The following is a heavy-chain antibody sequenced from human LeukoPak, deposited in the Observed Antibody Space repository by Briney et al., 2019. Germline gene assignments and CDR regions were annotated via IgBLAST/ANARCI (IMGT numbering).Heavy chain of an antibody. J-gene: IGHJ6*03. V-gene: IGHV3-30*18. CDR3: AKDGDYRGYYYYYMDV. D-gene: IGHD4-17*01. CDR2: ISYDGSNK. Sequence: PGRSLRLSCAASGFTFSSYGMHWVRQAPGKGLEWVAVISYDGSNKYYADSVKGRFTISRDNSKNTLYLQMNSLRAEDTAVYYCAKDGDYRGYYYYYMDVWGKGTTVTVSS. CDR1: GFTFSSYG.